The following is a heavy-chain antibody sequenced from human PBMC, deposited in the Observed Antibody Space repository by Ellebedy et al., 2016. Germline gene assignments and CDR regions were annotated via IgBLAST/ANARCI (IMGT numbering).Heavy chain of an antibody. J-gene: IGHJ4*02. Sequence: GGSLRLXXGASGFTFSIAGMTWVRQAPGKGLEWVATIDFSGTGTYYADSVKGRFIISRDNTKNLVFLQMNSLGVADTAVYYCARDGSEWSRDYWGQGTLVTVSS. CDR2: IDFSGTGT. V-gene: IGHV3-21*06. D-gene: IGHD3-3*01. CDR3: ARDGSEWSRDY. CDR1: GFTFSIAG.